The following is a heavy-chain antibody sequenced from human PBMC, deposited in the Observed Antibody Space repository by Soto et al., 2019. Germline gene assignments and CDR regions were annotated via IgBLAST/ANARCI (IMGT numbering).Heavy chain of an antibody. CDR3: ARDGSEWLAQIDY. CDR1: GFTFSSYS. V-gene: IGHV3-21*01. Sequence: GGSLRLSCAASGFTFSSYSMNWVRQAPGKGLEWVSSISSSSSYIYYADSVKGRFTISRDNAKNSLYLQMNSLRAEDTAVYYCARDGSEWLAQIDYWGQGTLVTVSS. D-gene: IGHD6-19*01. J-gene: IGHJ4*02. CDR2: ISSSSSYI.